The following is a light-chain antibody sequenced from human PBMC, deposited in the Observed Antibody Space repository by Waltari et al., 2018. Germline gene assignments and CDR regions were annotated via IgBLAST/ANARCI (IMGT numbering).Light chain of an antibody. CDR1: ETVSTTH. Sequence: IVLTQSPGTLTLSPGERATLSCTTSETVSTTHLAWYQQKPGQAPRLLVYNTSKRATGIPDRVSGSGSVTDFTLTISRLEPEDFAVYFCQQYGRPPYTFGPGTRVDIK. J-gene: IGKJ3*01. CDR2: NTS. CDR3: QQYGRPPYT. V-gene: IGKV3-20*01.